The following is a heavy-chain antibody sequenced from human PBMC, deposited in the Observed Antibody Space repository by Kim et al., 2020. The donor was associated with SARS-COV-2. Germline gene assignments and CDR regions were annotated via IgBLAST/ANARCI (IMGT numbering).Heavy chain of an antibody. Sequence: GGSLRLSCAASGFTFSSYWMHWVRQAPGRGLEWVSRINSDGSITTYGDSMKGRFTTSRDNAQNTLYLQMHSLRAEDTAVYFCARRLYVLGSNDYWGHGTLATVPA. CDR3: ARRLYVLGSNDY. CDR1: GFTFSSYW. D-gene: IGHD1-26*01. J-gene: IGHJ4*01. V-gene: IGHV3-74*03. CDR2: INSDGSIT.